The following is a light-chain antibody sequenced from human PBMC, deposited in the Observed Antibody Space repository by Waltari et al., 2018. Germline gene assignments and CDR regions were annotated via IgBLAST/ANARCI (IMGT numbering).Light chain of an antibody. CDR2: RDS. V-gene: IGLV3-9*01. Sequence: NIGSKNVHWYQQKPGQAPVLVIYRDSSRPSGIPERFSGSNSGNTAFLTISSAQAGDEADYYCQVWDSSVVFGGGTKLTVL. J-gene: IGLJ2*01. CDR3: QVWDSSVV. CDR1: NIGSKN.